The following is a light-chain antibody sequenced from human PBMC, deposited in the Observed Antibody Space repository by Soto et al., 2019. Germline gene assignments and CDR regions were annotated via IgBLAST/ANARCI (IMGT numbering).Light chain of an antibody. CDR1: QSVSSY. J-gene: IGKJ2*01. Sequence: EIVLTQSPATLSLSPGERATLSCRASQSVSSYLAWYQQNPGQAPRLLIYDASNRATSLPARFSGSGSGTDFPLTIRSLEPEDFAVYYCQQRSNWPPYTFGQGTKLEIK. CDR2: DAS. CDR3: QQRSNWPPYT. V-gene: IGKV3-11*01.